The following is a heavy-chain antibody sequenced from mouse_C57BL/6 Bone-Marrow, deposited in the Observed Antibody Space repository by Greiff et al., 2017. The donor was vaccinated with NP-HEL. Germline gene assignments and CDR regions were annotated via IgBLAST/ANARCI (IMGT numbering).Heavy chain of an antibody. D-gene: IGHD4-1*01. CDR1: GYIFTSYW. Sequence: QVHVKQSGAELVRPGASVKLSCKTSGYIFTSYWIHWVKQRSGQGLEWIARIYPGTGSTYYPEQFKDKATLTADKSSSTAYMQLSSLKSEDSAVYFCARSETGTGGMDYWGQGTSVTVSS. V-gene: IGHV1-76*01. CDR3: ARSETGTGGMDY. CDR2: IYPGTGST. J-gene: IGHJ4*01.